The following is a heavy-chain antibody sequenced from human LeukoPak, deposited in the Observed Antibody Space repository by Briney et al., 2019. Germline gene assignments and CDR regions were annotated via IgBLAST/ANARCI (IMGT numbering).Heavy chain of an antibody. CDR3: ARGLRFHTAGSSSEYYFDY. V-gene: IGHV1-8*01. J-gene: IGHJ4*02. Sequence: GASVKVSCKASGYTFTSYDINWVRQATGQGLEWMGWMNPNSGNTGYAQKLQGRVTMTRNTSISTAYMELSSLRSEDTAVYYCARGLRFHTAGSSSEYYFDYWGQGTLVTVSS. CDR2: MNPNSGNT. D-gene: IGHD6-13*01. CDR1: GYTFTSYD.